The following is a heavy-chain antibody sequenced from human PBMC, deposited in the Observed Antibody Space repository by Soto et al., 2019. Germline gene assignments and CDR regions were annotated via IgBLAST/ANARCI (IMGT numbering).Heavy chain of an antibody. J-gene: IGHJ3*02. CDR1: GFTFSSYG. Sequence: QVQLVESGGGVVQPGGSLRLSCAASGFTFSSYGMHWVRQAPGKGLEWVTSISFDGRDTDYADSVKGRFTISRDNSKNTLYLQMNSLRAEDRAVYYCAKGYGGQRLTRGDAFDIWGQGTMVTVSS. V-gene: IGHV3-30*18. CDR2: ISFDGRDT. D-gene: IGHD2-2*01. CDR3: AKGYGGQRLTRGDAFDI.